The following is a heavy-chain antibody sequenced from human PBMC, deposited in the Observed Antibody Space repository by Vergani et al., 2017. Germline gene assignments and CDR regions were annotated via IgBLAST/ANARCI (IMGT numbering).Heavy chain of an antibody. Sequence: QVQLQESGPGLVKPSQTLSLTCTVSGGSISSGGYYWSWIRQHPGKGLEWIGYIYYSGSTYYNPSLKSRVTISVDTSKNQFSLKLSSVTAADTAVYYCARGTVCSSTSCYFDNDGMDVWGQGTTVTVSS. CDR2: IYYSGST. D-gene: IGHD2-2*01. CDR3: ARGTVCSSTSCYFDNDGMDV. J-gene: IGHJ6*02. CDR1: GGSISSGGYY. V-gene: IGHV4-31*03.